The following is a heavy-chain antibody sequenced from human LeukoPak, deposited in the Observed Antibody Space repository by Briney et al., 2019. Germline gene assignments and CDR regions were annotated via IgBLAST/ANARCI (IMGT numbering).Heavy chain of an antibody. Sequence: GGSLRLSCAASGFTFSTYWMAWVRQAPGKGLEWVANIKGDGSEKYHGDSVKGRFTISRDNAKNSLYLQMNSLRAEDTALYYCAKDLSHGSSSFSAYYYYGMDVWGQGTTVTVSS. D-gene: IGHD6-6*01. CDR3: AKDLSHGSSSFSAYYYYGMDV. V-gene: IGHV3-7*03. CDR1: GFTFSTYW. CDR2: IKGDGSEK. J-gene: IGHJ6*02.